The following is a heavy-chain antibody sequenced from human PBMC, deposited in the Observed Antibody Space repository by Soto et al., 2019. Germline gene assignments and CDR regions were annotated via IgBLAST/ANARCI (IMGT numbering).Heavy chain of an antibody. CDR2: IWYDGSNK. Sequence: QVQLVESGGGVVQPGRSLRLSCAASGFTFSSYGMHWVRQAPGKGLEWVAVIWYDGSNKYYADSVKGRFTISRDNSKNTLYLQMNSLRAEDTAVYYCARAEGWYYDSSGQDAFDIWGQGTMVTVSS. J-gene: IGHJ3*02. D-gene: IGHD3-22*01. CDR3: ARAEGWYYDSSGQDAFDI. CDR1: GFTFSSYG. V-gene: IGHV3-33*01.